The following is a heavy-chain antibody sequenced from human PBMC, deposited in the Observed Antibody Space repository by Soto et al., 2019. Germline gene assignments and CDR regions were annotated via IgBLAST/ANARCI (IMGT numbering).Heavy chain of an antibody. Sequence: GASVKVSCKASGGTFSSYTISWVRQAPGQGLEWMGRIIPILGIANYAQKFQGRVTITADKSTSTAYMELSSLRSEDAAVYYCARASSPTSSFSRNWFDPWGQGTLVTSPQ. CDR1: GGTFSSYT. J-gene: IGHJ5*02. CDR2: IIPILGIA. V-gene: IGHV1-69*02. CDR3: ARASSPTSSFSRNWFDP. D-gene: IGHD2-2*01.